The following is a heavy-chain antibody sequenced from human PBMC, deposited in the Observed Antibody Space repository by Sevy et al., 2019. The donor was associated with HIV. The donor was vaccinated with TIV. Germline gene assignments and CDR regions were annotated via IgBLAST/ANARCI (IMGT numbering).Heavy chain of an antibody. CDR3: AKALYATYFDY. J-gene: IGHJ4*02. D-gene: IGHD4-17*01. CDR1: GFTFRSFD. CDR2: ISGSGGST. Sequence: GGSLRLSCAASGFTFRSFDMSWVRQAPGKGLEWVSSISGSGGSTYYADSVKARFTISRDNSKSTLYLQMNNLRAEDTALYYCAKALYATYFDYWGQGTLVTVSS. V-gene: IGHV3-23*01.